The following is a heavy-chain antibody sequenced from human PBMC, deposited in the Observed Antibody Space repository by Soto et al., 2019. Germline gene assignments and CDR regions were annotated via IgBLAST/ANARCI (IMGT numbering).Heavy chain of an antibody. J-gene: IGHJ4*02. CDR1: GFTFSSYA. V-gene: IGHV3-23*01. D-gene: IGHD3-22*01. CDR3: ANPPVPATDYYDSSGYYYYVY. Sequence: EVQLLESGGGLVQPGGSLRLSCAASGFTFSSYAMSWVRQAPGKGLEWVSAISGSGGSTYYADSVKGRITISRDNSKNTLYLQMNSRRAEDTAVYYCANPPVPATDYYDSSGYYYYVYWGQGTLVTVST. CDR2: ISGSGGST.